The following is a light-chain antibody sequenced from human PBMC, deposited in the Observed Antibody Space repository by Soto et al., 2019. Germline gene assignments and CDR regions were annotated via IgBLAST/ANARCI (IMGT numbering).Light chain of an antibody. CDR2: GAS. CDR3: QQDDNWPPYT. CDR1: QSVRSN. V-gene: IGKV3-15*01. J-gene: IGKJ2*01. Sequence: EIVMTQSPATLSVSPGERATLSCKASQSVRSNLAWYQQKPGQAPRLLIYGASARATGVPARFSGSGSGTEFTLTFSSLQSEDFAVYYCQQDDNWPPYTFGQGTKLEIK.